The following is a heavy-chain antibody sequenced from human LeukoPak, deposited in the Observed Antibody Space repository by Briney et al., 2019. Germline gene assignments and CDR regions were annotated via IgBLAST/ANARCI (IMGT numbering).Heavy chain of an antibody. CDR3: AKDRAYYFDY. J-gene: IGHJ4*02. CDR1: GFTFSSYW. V-gene: IGHV3-74*01. CDR2: INSDGSRT. Sequence: GGSLRLSCAASGFTFSSYWMRWVRQAPGKGLVWVSRINSDGSRTNYADSVKGRFTISRDNAKNTLYLQMNSLRAEDTAVYYCAKDRAYYFDYWGQGSLVTVSS.